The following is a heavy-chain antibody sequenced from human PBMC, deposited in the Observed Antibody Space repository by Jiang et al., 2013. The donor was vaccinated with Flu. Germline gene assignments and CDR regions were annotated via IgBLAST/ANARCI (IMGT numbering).Heavy chain of an antibody. D-gene: IGHD5-12*01. CDR2: IYDSGST. Sequence: GPGLVKPSETLSLTCTVSGGSISSDTYYWVWIRQSPEKGLEWIGSIYDSGSTYYRLSLKRRVTISVDTSNNQFSLNLRSVTAADTAVYYCARAQKYSGFELPYFDHWGQGTLVAV. CDR3: ARAQKYSGFELPYFDH. CDR1: GGSISSDTYY. J-gene: IGHJ4*02. V-gene: IGHV4-39*07.